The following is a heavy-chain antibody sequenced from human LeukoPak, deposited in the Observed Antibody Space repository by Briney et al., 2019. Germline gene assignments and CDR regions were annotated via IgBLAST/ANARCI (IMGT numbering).Heavy chain of an antibody. D-gene: IGHD3-10*01. CDR1: GYSISSDYY. CDR3: ARVGMARGNSKHFDY. Sequence: SETLSLTCTVSGYSISSDYYWGWVRQPPGKGLEWIGSTHHRGSTYYKSSLKSRVTISVDTSKNQLSLTLSSVTAADTAVYYCARVGMARGNSKHFDYWGQGTLVTVSS. J-gene: IGHJ4*02. V-gene: IGHV4-38-2*02. CDR2: THHRGST.